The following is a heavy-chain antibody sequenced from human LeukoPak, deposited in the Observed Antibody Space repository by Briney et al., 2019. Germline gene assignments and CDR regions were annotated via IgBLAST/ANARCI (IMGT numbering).Heavy chain of an antibody. J-gene: IGHJ4*02. CDR2: INSDGSTT. CDR1: GLTVSSNY. V-gene: IGHV3-74*01. D-gene: IGHD3-10*01. CDR3: ARDLMGSLDY. Sequence: GGSLRLSCAASGLTVSSNYMSWVRQAPGKGLVWVSLINSDGSTTTYADSVKGRFTISRDNAKNTLYLQMNSLRAEDTAVYYCARDLMGSLDYWGQGTLVTVSS.